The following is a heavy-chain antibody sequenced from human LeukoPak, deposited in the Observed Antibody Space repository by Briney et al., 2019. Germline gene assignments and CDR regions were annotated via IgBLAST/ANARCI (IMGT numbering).Heavy chain of an antibody. CDR1: GYTFTDYY. Sequence: ASVKVSCKASGYTFTDYYMHWVRQAPGQGLEWMGWINPNSGGTNYAQKFQGRVTMTRDTSISTAYMELNRLRSDGTAVYHCAREAPDDYGDYWGQGTLVTVSS. J-gene: IGHJ4*02. D-gene: IGHD1-14*01. CDR2: INPNSGGT. V-gene: IGHV1-2*02. CDR3: AREAPDDYGDY.